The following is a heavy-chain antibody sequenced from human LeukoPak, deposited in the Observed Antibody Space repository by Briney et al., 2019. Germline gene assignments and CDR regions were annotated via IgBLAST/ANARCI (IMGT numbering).Heavy chain of an antibody. Sequence: GGSLRLSCTASGFTFGDYAMGWFRQAPGKGLEWVGFIRSKAYGGTTEYAASVKGRFTISRDDSKSIAYLQMNSLKTEDTAVYYCTRAAGSYQSDYWGQGTLVTVSS. CDR3: TRAAGSYQSDY. CDR1: GFTFGDYA. CDR2: IRSKAYGGTT. D-gene: IGHD1-26*01. V-gene: IGHV3-49*03. J-gene: IGHJ4*02.